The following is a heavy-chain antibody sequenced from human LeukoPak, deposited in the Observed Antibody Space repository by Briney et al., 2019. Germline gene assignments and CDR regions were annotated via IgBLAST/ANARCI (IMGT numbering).Heavy chain of an antibody. CDR2: ITSDSRYI. CDR1: GFTFSSYT. J-gene: IGHJ4*02. D-gene: IGHD1-26*01. CDR3: ARDRVGATLYFDY. Sequence: PGGSLRLSCAASGFTFSSYTMNWVRQAPGKGLEWVSSITSDSRYIFYADSVKGRFTISRDNAKSSLYLQMNSLRAEDTAVYYCARDRVGATLYFDYWGQGTLVTVSS. V-gene: IGHV3-21*04.